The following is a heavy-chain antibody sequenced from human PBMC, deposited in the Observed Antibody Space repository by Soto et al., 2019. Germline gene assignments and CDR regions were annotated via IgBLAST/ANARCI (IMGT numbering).Heavy chain of an antibody. V-gene: IGHV1-3*01. CDR2: INAGNGNT. CDR3: ASPRPKDYDILTGPFDY. CDR1: GYTFTSCA. J-gene: IGHJ4*02. Sequence: GASVKVSCKASGYTFTSCAMHWVRQAPGQRLEWMGWINAGNGNTKYSQKFQGRVTITRDTSASTAYMELSSLRSEDTAVYYCASPRPKDYDILTGPFDYWGQGTLVTVSS. D-gene: IGHD3-9*01.